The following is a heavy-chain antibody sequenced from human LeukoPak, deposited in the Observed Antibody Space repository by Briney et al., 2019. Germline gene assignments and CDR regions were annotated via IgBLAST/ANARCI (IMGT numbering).Heavy chain of an antibody. V-gene: IGHV4-34*01. Sequence: PSETLSLTCAVYGGSFSDYYWSWIRQPPGEGLEWIGEINHSGSTNYNPSLESRVTISVDTSKNQFSLKLSSVTAADTAVYYCARVPRYFDLWGRGTLVTVSS. CDR2: INHSGST. CDR3: ARVPRYFDL. J-gene: IGHJ2*01. CDR1: GGSFSDYY.